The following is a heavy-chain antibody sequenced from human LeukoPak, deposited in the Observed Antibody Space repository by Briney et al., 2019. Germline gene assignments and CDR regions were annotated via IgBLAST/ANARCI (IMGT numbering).Heavy chain of an antibody. CDR2: INHSGST. D-gene: IGHD6-13*01. V-gene: IGHV4-34*01. CDR1: GGSFSGYY. Sequence: PSETLSLTCAVYGGSFSGYYWSWIRQPPGKGLEWIGEINHSGSTNYNPSLKSRVTISVDTSKNQFSLKLSSVTAADTAVHYCARIYSSSWYPAIDYWGQGTLVTVSS. CDR3: ARIYSSSWYPAIDY. J-gene: IGHJ4*02.